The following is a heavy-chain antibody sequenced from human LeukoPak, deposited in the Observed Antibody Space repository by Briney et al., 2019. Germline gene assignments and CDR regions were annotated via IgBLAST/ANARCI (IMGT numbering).Heavy chain of an antibody. Sequence: SETLSLTCAVYGGSFSGYYWSWIRQPPGKGLEWIGEINHSGSTNYNPSLKSRVTISVDTSKNQFSLKLSSVTAADTAVYYCATPPPRRQWLKGGDAFDIWGQGTMVTVSS. V-gene: IGHV4-34*01. J-gene: IGHJ3*02. CDR2: INHSGST. CDR3: ATPPPRRQWLKGGDAFDI. D-gene: IGHD6-19*01. CDR1: GGSFSGYY.